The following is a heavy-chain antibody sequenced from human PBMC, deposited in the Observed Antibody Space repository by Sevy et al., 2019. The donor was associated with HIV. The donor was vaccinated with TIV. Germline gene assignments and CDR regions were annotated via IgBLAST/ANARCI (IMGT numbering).Heavy chain of an antibody. Sequence: GGFLRLSCAASGFRFEDYGMHWVRRAPGKGLEWLSGIGWNSGSVGYAVSVKGRFTISRDNAKNHLYLQMNSLTSEDTPLYYCAKDLLPYGSGSYPLDYWGQGTVVTVSS. J-gene: IGHJ4*02. CDR2: IGWNSGSV. CDR1: GFRFEDYG. CDR3: AKDLLPYGSGSYPLDY. V-gene: IGHV3-9*01. D-gene: IGHD3-10*01.